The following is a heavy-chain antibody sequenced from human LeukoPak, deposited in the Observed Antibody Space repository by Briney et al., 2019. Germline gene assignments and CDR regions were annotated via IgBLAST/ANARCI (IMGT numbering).Heavy chain of an antibody. Sequence: SETLSLTCTVSGNSINSLDLWSWVRQPPGKGLEWIGEMYLSGTTHSNPSVKSRVTISIDTSKNQFSLKLSSVTAADTAVFYCARFGLGTYYYYSGMDVWGQGATVTVSS. D-gene: IGHD3/OR15-3a*01. CDR2: MYLSGTT. CDR1: GNSINSLDL. V-gene: IGHV4-4*02. CDR3: ARFGLGTYYYYSGMDV. J-gene: IGHJ6*02.